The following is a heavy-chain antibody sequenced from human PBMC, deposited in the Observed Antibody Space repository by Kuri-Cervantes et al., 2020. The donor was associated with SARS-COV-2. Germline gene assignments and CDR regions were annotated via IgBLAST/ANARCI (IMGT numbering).Heavy chain of an antibody. Sequence: SCAASGFTFSSYGMHWVRQAPGKGLEWVAVIWYDGSNKYYADSVKGRFTISRDNSKNTLYLQMNSLRAEDTAVYYCAKFRLGLRLYYFDYWGQGTLVTVSS. CDR3: AKFRLGLRLYYFDY. CDR1: GFTFSSYG. J-gene: IGHJ4*02. D-gene: IGHD5-12*01. CDR2: IWYDGSNK. V-gene: IGHV3-33*06.